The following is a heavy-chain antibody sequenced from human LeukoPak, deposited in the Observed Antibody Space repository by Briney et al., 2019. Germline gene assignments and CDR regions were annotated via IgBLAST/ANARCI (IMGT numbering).Heavy chain of an antibody. Sequence: SETLSLTCTVSGGSINSGSFYWSWIRQPPGKGLEWIGSISYGGSTYYNPSLKSRVTISVDMSKNQFSLKLSSVTAADTAVYYCARAGLSISGRPGAFDIWGQGTMVTVSS. D-gene: IGHD6-19*01. CDR1: GGSINSGSFY. V-gene: IGHV4-39*07. CDR2: ISYGGST. CDR3: ARAGLSISGRPGAFDI. J-gene: IGHJ3*02.